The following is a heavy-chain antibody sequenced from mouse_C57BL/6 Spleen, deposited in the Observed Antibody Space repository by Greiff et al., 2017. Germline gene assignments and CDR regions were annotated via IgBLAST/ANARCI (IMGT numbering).Heavy chain of an antibody. V-gene: IGHV1-52*01. CDR1: GYTFTSYW. CDR2: IDPSDSET. D-gene: IGHD4-1*01. CDR3: APWDDGFAY. Sequence: VQLQQPGAELVRPGSSVKLSCKASGYTFTSYWMHWVKQRPIQGLEWIGNIDPSDSETHSNQKFKDKATLTVDKSSSTAYMQLSSLTSEDSAVYYCAPWDDGFAYWGQGTLVTVSA. J-gene: IGHJ3*01.